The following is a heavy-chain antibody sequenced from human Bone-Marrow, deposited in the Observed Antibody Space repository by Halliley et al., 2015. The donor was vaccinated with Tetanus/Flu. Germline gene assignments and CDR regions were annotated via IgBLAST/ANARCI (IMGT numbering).Heavy chain of an antibody. D-gene: IGHD2-2*01. CDR3: ARVPAEYDFAMDV. Sequence: MGWIRVYNGKTDYARKFRDRVTMTTDMSASTAYMELRSLRSDDTAVYYCARVPAEYDFAMDVWGQGTTVTVSS. J-gene: IGHJ6*02. V-gene: IGHV1-18*01. CDR2: IRVYNGKT.